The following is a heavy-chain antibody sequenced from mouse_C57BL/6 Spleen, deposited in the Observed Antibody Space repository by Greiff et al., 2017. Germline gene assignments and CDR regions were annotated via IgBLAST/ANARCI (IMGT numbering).Heavy chain of an antibody. Sequence: QVQLQQPGAELVKPGASVKMSCKASGYTFTSYWITWVKQRPGQGLEWIGDIYPGSGSTYYNEKFKSKATLTVDTSSSTAYMQLRSLTSEDSAVYYCARDRVVTTGDFDYWGQRTTLTVSS. CDR1: GYTFTSYW. CDR2: IYPGSGST. D-gene: IGHD2-2*01. J-gene: IGHJ2*01. CDR3: ARDRVVTTGDFDY. V-gene: IGHV1-55*01.